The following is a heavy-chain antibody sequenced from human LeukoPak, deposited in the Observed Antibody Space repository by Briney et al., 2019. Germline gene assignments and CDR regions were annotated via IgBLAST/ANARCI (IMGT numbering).Heavy chain of an antibody. CDR2: ISYDGSNT. CDR3: ARVYQQQLVPYYYGMDV. V-gene: IGHV3-30-3*01. Sequence: GGSLRLSRAASGFTFSSYAMHWGRPAPGKGLEWVAVISYDGSNTYSADSVKGRFPISRDNSKNTLYLQMNSLRAEDTAVYYCARVYQQQLVPYYYGMDVWGQGTTVTVSS. CDR1: GFTFSSYA. D-gene: IGHD6-13*01. J-gene: IGHJ6*02.